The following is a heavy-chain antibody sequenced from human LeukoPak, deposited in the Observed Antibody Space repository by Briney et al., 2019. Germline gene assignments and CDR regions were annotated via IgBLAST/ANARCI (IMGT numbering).Heavy chain of an antibody. CDR3: AKRPSDYGDYVTYFDY. J-gene: IGHJ4*02. Sequence: PGGSLRLSCAASGFTFRNYAMSWVRQAPGKGLEWVSVISGSGGSTHYSDSVKGRFTISRDNSKDTLYLQMNSLRDEDTAVYYCAKRPSDYGDYVTYFDYWGQGTLVTVSS. CDR1: GFTFRNYA. CDR2: ISGSGGST. D-gene: IGHD4-17*01. V-gene: IGHV3-23*01.